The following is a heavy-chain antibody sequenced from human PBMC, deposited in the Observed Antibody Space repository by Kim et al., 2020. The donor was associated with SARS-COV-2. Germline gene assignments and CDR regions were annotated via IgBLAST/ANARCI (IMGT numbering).Heavy chain of an antibody. V-gene: IGHV3-53*01. CDR1: GFSVSSDH. J-gene: IGHJ4*02. Sequence: GGSLRLSCATSGFSVSSDHMTWVCQAPGKGLEWVSLTYIDGSTYYADSVKGRFTISRDNSKNTLYLQMDSLRAEDTAIYYCGRDPGLLNGFSEWGQGTPVTVSS. CDR3: GRDPGLLNGFSE. CDR2: TYIDGST. D-gene: IGHD3-3*01.